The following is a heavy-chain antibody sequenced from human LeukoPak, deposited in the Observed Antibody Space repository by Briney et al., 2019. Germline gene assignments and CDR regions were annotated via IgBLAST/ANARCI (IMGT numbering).Heavy chain of an antibody. V-gene: IGHV4-61*01. CDR1: GGSVSNGSYY. D-gene: IGHD2-2*02. J-gene: IGHJ6*02. CDR3: ARDLRYQLLYSGGMDV. Sequence: PSETLSLTCTVSGGSVSNGSYYWSWIRQPPGKGLEWIGYIYYSGSTNYNPSLKSRVTISVDTSKNQFSLKLSSVTAADTAVYYCARDLRYQLLYSGGMDVWGQGTTVTVSS. CDR2: IYYSGST.